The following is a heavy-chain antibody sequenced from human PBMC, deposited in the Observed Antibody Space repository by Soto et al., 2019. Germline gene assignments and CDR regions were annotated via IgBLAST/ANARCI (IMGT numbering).Heavy chain of an antibody. J-gene: IGHJ4*02. D-gene: IGHD2-15*01. Sequence: EVQLVESGGGLVQPGGSLRLSCAASGFTFSSYWIHWVRQAPGKGLVWVSRINGDGRTTNYADSVRGQFAISRDNAKNTVYLQMNRLRAEDTAVYYCARGAAGRYYSDYWGQGTLVTVSS. CDR1: GFTFSSYW. CDR2: INGDGRTT. CDR3: ARGAAGRYYSDY. V-gene: IGHV3-74*01.